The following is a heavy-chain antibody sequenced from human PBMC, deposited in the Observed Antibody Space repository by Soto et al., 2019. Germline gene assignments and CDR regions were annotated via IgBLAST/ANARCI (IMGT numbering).Heavy chain of an antibody. CDR2: INHSGST. V-gene: IGHV4-34*01. J-gene: IGHJ5*02. CDR1: GGSFSGYY. CDR3: ARGIPNTDSNWFAP. D-gene: IGHD3-22*01. Sequence: QVQLQQWGAGLLKPSETLSLTCAVYGGSFSGYYWSWIRQPPGKGLEWIGEINHSGSTNYNPSLKSRVTISVDTSKNQFSLKLSSVTAADTAVYYCARGIPNTDSNWFAPWGKGTLVTVSS.